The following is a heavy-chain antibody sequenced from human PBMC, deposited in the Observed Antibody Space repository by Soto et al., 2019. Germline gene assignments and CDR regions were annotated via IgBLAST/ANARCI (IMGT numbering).Heavy chain of an antibody. J-gene: IGHJ4*02. CDR3: ARDTGYSYGAYYDY. Sequence: SETLSLTCSVSGVSVTSYYWNWIRQPAGNGLEWIGRIFNRGSTSYNPSLKSRVTVSLDTSRNQISLRLNSVAAADTAVYYCARDTGYSYGAYYDYWGQGALVTVSS. CDR2: IFNRGST. D-gene: IGHD5-18*01. V-gene: IGHV4-4*07. CDR1: GVSVTSYY.